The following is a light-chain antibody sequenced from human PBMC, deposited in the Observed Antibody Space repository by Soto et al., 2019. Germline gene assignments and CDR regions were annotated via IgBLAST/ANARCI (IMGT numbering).Light chain of an antibody. Sequence: EIVLTQSPATLSLSPEERATLSCRASQSVSSYLAWYQQKPGQAPRLLIYDASNRATGIPARFSGSGSGTDFTLTISSLEPEDFAVYYCQQYGSSPYTFGLGTKLEIK. CDR2: DAS. V-gene: IGKV3-11*01. CDR3: QQYGSSPYT. CDR1: QSVSSY. J-gene: IGKJ2*01.